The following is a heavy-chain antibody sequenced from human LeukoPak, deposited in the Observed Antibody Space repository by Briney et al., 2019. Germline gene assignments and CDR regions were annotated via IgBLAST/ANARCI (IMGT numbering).Heavy chain of an antibody. J-gene: IGHJ3*02. V-gene: IGHV3-49*04. Sequence: GGSLRLSCTASGFTFGDYAMSWVRQAPGKGLEWVGFVRTKPYGGTTEYAASVKGRFTISRDDSKSIAYLQMNSLRAEDTAVYYCAKEHPARAFDIWGQGTMVTVSS. CDR1: GFTFGDYA. CDR3: AKEHPARAFDI. CDR2: VRTKPYGGTT.